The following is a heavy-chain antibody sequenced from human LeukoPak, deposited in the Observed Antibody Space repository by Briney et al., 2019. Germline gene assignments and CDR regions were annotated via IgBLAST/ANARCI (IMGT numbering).Heavy chain of an antibody. Sequence: GGSLRLSCAASGFTFSDYYMSWIRQAPGKGLEWVSYISSSGSTIYYADSVKGRFTISRDNAKNSLYLQMNSLRAEDTAVYYCAKDQMRTPRDYWGQGTLVTVSS. V-gene: IGHV3-11*01. D-gene: IGHD1-14*01. CDR3: AKDQMRTPRDY. CDR1: GFTFSDYY. CDR2: ISSSGSTI. J-gene: IGHJ4*02.